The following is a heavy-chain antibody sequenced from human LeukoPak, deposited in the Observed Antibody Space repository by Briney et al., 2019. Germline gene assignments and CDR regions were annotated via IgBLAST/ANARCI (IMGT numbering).Heavy chain of an antibody. CDR3: ARTPGPAGNYYYYYMDV. CDR2: IYHSGST. J-gene: IGHJ6*03. D-gene: IGHD2-2*01. CDR1: GYSISSAFY. V-gene: IGHV4-38-2*02. Sequence: SETLSLTCTVSGYSISSAFYWGWIRQPPGKGLEWIGSIYHSGSTYYNPSLKSRVTISVDASKNQFSLKLSSVTAAVTAVYYCARTPGPAGNYYYYYMDVWGKGTTVTVSS.